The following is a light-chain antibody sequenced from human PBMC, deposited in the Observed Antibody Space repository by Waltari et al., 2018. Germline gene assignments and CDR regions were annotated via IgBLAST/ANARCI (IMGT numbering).Light chain of an antibody. Sequence: EIVLTQSPATLSLSPGEVATLSCTASQSVSSYLAWYQQTPGQAPRLLIYDASNRATGIPARFSGSGSGTDFTLTISSLEPEDFAVYYCQQRSNWPLTFGGGTKVEIK. V-gene: IGKV3-11*01. J-gene: IGKJ4*01. CDR1: QSVSSY. CDR3: QQRSNWPLT. CDR2: DAS.